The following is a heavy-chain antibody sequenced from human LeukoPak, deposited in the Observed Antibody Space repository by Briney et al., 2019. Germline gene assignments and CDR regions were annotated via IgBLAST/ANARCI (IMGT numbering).Heavy chain of an antibody. CDR3: AKDKRAVAGVPYYYYYGMDV. D-gene: IGHD6-19*01. Sequence: GGSLRLSCAASGFTFDDYAMHWVRQAPGKGLEWVSCISWNSGSIGYADSVKGRFTISRDNAKNSLYLQMNSLRAEDTALCYCAKDKRAVAGVPYYYYYGMDVWGQGTTVTVSS. V-gene: IGHV3-9*01. J-gene: IGHJ6*02. CDR1: GFTFDDYA. CDR2: ISWNSGSI.